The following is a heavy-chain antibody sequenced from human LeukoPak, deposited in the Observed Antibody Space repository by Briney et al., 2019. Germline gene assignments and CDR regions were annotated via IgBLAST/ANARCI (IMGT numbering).Heavy chain of an antibody. V-gene: IGHV1-2*02. CDR2: INPNSGVT. CDR3: ARSPDILTGENFDY. J-gene: IGHJ4*02. Sequence: GASVKVSCKASGYTFTGHSMYWVRQAPGQGLEWMGWINPNSGVTNYAQKFQGRVTMTRDMSISTAYMELSRLRSDDTAVYYCARSPDILTGENFDYWGQGTLVTVSS. D-gene: IGHD3-9*01. CDR1: GYTFTGHS.